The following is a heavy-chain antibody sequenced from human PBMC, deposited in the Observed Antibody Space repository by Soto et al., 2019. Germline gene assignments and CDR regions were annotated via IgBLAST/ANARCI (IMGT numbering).Heavy chain of an antibody. CDR2: INAYNGNT. D-gene: IGHD2-15*01. V-gene: IGHV1-18*01. J-gene: IGHJ5*02. Sequence: ASVKVSCKASGYTFTSYGISWVRQAPGQGLEWMGWINAYNGNTNYAQKLQGRVTMTTDTSTSTAYMELRSLRSDDTAVYYCARSPSVVVVFSLDNWFDPWGQGTLVTVSS. CDR3: ARSPSVVVVFSLDNWFDP. CDR1: GYTFTSYG.